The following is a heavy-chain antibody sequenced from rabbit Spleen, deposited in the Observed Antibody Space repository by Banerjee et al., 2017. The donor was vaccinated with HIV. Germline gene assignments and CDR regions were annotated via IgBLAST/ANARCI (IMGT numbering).Heavy chain of an antibody. D-gene: IGHD8-1*01. Sequence: QEQLVESGGGLVKPGASLTLTCTASGFSFSSSYDMCWVRQAPGKGLEWIGCIYTGNGKTYYASWAKGRFTISKSSSTTVTLKMTSLTAADTATYFCARAVGFPGTGYDYFNLWGQGTLVTVS. CDR2: IYTGNGKT. CDR3: ARAVGFPGTGYDYFNL. J-gene: IGHJ4*01. CDR1: GFSFSSSYD. V-gene: IGHV1S45*01.